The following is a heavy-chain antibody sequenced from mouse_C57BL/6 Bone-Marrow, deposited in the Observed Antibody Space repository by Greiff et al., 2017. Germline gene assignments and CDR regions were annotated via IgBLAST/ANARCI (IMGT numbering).Heavy chain of an antibody. J-gene: IGHJ4*01. D-gene: IGHD4-1*02. CDR1: GYTFTEYT. CDR2: FYPGSGSI. V-gene: IGHV1-62-2*01. Sequence: QVQLQQSGAELVKPGASVKLSCKASGYTFTEYTIHWVKQRSGQGLEWIGWFYPGSGSIKYNEKFKDKATLTADKSSSTVYMELSRLTSEDSAVYFCARHEERDSSTGTGGYAMDYWGQGTSVTVSS. CDR3: ARHEERDSSTGTGGYAMDY.